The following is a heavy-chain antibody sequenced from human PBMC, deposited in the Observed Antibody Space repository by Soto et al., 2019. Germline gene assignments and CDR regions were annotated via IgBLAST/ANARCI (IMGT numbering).Heavy chain of an antibody. D-gene: IGHD2-8*01. V-gene: IGHV6-1*01. Sequence: QCLTQICTISWGEIFNITATWVSIKQPPSIGLEWLGRTYYRSKWYNDYAVSVKGRITINPDPSNIPLSLQLNSVTPDDTAVYYCASLIGNRWLDFWGQGILVTVSS. CDR1: WGEIFNITAT. CDR3: ASLIGNRWLDF. J-gene: IGHJ5*02. CDR2: TYYRSKWYN.